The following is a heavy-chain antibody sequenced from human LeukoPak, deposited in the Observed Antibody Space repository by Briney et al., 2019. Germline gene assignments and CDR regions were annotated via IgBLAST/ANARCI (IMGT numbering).Heavy chain of an antibody. CDR2: INPNSGGT. CDR3: ARDEGTVAGRGFDP. V-gene: IGHV1-2*02. D-gene: IGHD6-19*01. J-gene: IGHJ5*02. Sequence: GASVKVSCKASGYTFTSYGISWVRQAPGQGLEWMGWINPNSGGTNYAQKFQGRVTMTRDTSISTAYMELSRLRSDDTAVYYCARDEGTVAGRGFDPWGQGTLVTVSS. CDR1: GYTFTSYG.